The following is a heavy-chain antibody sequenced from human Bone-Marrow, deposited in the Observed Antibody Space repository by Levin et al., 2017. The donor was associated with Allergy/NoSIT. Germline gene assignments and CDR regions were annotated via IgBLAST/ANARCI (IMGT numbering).Heavy chain of an antibody. Sequence: GGSLRLSCVASGFTFSNFAMNWVRQAPGKGPEWLTYISSSSTTVHYADSVKGRFSASRDNANNSLFLQMNSLRVEDTAVYYCARKFYGDYDFAPWGQGTRVIVSS. CDR2: ISSSSTTV. V-gene: IGHV3-48*01. D-gene: IGHD4-17*01. CDR3: ARKFYGDYDFAP. CDR1: GFTFSNFA. J-gene: IGHJ5*02.